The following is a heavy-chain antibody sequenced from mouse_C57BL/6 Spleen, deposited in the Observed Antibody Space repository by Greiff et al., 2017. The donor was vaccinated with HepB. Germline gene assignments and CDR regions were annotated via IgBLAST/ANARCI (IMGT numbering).Heavy chain of an antibody. V-gene: IGHV1-64*01. CDR2: IHPNSGST. CDR3: ARGDGSSPRYFDV. J-gene: IGHJ1*03. CDR1: GYTFTSYW. D-gene: IGHD1-1*01. Sequence: VQLQQSGAELVKPGASVKLSCKASGYTFTSYWMHWVKQRPGQGLEWIGMIHPNSGSTNYNEKFKSKATLTVDKSSSTAYMQLSSLTSEDSAVYYWARGDGSSPRYFDVWGTGTTVTVSS.